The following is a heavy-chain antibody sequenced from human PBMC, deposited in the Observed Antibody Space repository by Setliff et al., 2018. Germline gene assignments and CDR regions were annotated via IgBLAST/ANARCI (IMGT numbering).Heavy chain of an antibody. V-gene: IGHV4-4*07. CDR2: IYTTGST. Sequence: PSETLSLTCTVSGGSIGSYYWTWIRQPAGRGLEWIGRIYTTGSTNFNPSHNSRVTMSLDKSKNQFSLKLSSVTAADSAVYFCARVRIVPYCMDVWGKGTTVTVSS. D-gene: IGHD2-15*01. CDR1: GGSIGSYY. CDR3: ARVRIVPYCMDV. J-gene: IGHJ6*03.